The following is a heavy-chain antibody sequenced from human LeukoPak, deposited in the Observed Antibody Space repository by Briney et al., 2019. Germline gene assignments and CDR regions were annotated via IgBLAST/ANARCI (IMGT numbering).Heavy chain of an antibody. J-gene: IGHJ4*02. V-gene: IGHV3-21*01. CDR3: AAVNCGGDCYSPSYFDY. D-gene: IGHD2-21*02. CDR1: GFTFSSYS. Sequence: GGSLTLSCAPSGFTFSSYSMNWVRQAPGKGLEWVSSISSSSSYIYYADSVSSRFTISRDNARNSLYLQMNSLRAEDTAVYYCAAVNCGGDCYSPSYFDYWGQGALVTVSS. CDR2: ISSSSSYI.